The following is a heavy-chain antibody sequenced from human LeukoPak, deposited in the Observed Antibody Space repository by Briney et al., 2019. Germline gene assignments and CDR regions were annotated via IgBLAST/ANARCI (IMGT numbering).Heavy chain of an antibody. CDR1: GYTFTSYA. V-gene: IGHV1-3*01. D-gene: IGHD6-19*01. CDR3: ARGAVAGIPTPDY. Sequence: ASVKVSCKASGYTFTSYAMHWVRQAPGQRLEWMGWINAGNGNTKYSRKFQGRVTITRDTSASTAYMELSSLRSEDTAVYYCARGAVAGIPTPDYWGQGTLVTVSS. CDR2: INAGNGNT. J-gene: IGHJ4*02.